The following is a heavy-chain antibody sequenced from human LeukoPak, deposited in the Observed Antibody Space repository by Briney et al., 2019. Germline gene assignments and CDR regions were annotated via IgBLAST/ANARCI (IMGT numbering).Heavy chain of an antibody. Sequence: SETLSLTCTVSGGSISSGGYYWSWIRQPAGKGLEWIGHIYTSEIYNPSLKSRVTISLDTSKGQFSLKLSSVTAADTAVYFCARGLYYYYYMDVWGKGTTVTVSS. CDR1: GGSISSGGYY. J-gene: IGHJ6*03. V-gene: IGHV4-61*09. CDR3: ARGLYYYYYMDV. CDR2: IYTSE.